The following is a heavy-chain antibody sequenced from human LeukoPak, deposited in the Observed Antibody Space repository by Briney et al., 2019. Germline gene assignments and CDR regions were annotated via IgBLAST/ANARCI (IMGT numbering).Heavy chain of an antibody. CDR3: ARVTLTSANFDY. V-gene: IGHV3-11*01. CDR1: GFTFSDYY. J-gene: IGHJ4*02. Sequence: GGSLRLSCAASGFTFSDYYMSWIRQAPGKGLEWVSYISSSRSTIYYADSVKGRFTISRDNANDSLYLQVNSLRAEDTAVYYCARVTLTSANFDYWGQGTLVTVSS. CDR2: ISSSRSTI.